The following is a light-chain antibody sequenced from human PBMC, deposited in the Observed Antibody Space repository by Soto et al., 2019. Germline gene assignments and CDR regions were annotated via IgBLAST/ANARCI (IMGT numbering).Light chain of an antibody. CDR1: QSVSSY. V-gene: IGKV3-11*01. Sequence: EIVLTQSPATLSLSPGERATLSCRASQSVSSYLAWYQQKPGQAPRLLIYDASNRATVIPARFSGSGSGTDVTLTISSLEPEDFAVYYCQQRSNWGYTFGQGNKLEIK. J-gene: IGKJ2*01. CDR3: QQRSNWGYT. CDR2: DAS.